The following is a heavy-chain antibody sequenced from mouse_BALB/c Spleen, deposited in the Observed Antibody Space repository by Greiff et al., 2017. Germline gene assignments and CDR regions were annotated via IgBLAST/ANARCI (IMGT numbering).Heavy chain of an antibody. Sequence: VQLQQSGAELVRPGVSVKISCKGSGYTFTDYAMHWVKQSHAKSLEWIGVISTYYGDASYNQKFKGKATMTVDKSSSTAYMELARLTSEDSAIYYCSLYGSTSYYAMDYWGQGTSVTVSS. J-gene: IGHJ4*01. CDR2: ISTYYGDA. CDR3: SLYGSTSYYAMDY. D-gene: IGHD1-1*01. V-gene: IGHV1S137*01. CDR1: GYTFTDYA.